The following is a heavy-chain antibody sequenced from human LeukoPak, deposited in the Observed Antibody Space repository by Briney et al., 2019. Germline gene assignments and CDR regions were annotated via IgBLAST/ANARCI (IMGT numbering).Heavy chain of an antibody. CDR2: INHSGST. V-gene: IGHV4-34*01. CDR3: ARDSQRYSSSWRFDY. Sequence: PSETLSLTCAVYGGSFSGYYWSWIRQPPGKGLEWIGEINHSGSTNYNPSLKSRVTISVDTSKNQFSLKLSSVTAADTAVYYCARDSQRYSSSWRFDYWGQGTLVTVSS. J-gene: IGHJ4*02. D-gene: IGHD6-13*01. CDR1: GGSFSGYY.